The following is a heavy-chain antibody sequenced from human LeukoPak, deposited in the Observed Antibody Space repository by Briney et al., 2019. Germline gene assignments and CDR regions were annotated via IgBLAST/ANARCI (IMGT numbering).Heavy chain of an antibody. V-gene: IGHV3-23*01. Sequence: PGGSLRLSCAASGFTFSSYAMSWVRQAPGKGLEWVSAISGSGGSTYYADSVKGRFTISRDNSKNTLYLQMNSLRAEDTAVYYCAKRLGDHCSSTSCSRDYWGQGTLVTVSS. J-gene: IGHJ4*02. CDR3: AKRLGDHCSSTSCSRDY. CDR1: GFTFSSYA. CDR2: ISGSGGST. D-gene: IGHD2-2*01.